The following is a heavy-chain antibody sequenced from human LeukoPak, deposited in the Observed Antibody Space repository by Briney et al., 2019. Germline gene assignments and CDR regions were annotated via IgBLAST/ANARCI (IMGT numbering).Heavy chain of an antibody. CDR2: INPTSGGT. CDR1: GYTFSDNY. D-gene: IGHD2-21*01. CDR3: ARAGAGGESFDY. J-gene: IGHJ4*02. V-gene: IGHV1-2*02. Sequence: ASVTVSYKASGYTFSDNYIHWVRQAPGQGLEWMGWINPTSGGTEYAPKFQGRVTMTRDTSITTTYMELSRLTSDATAVYYCARAGAGGESFDYWGQGTLVTVSS.